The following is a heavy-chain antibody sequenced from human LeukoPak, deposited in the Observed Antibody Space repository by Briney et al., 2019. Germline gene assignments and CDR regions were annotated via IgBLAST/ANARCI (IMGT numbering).Heavy chain of an antibody. J-gene: IGHJ4*02. CDR3: ARVAAGYSVNYFDY. CDR2: ISTGSSTT. D-gene: IGHD4-23*01. Sequence: GGSLRLSCAASEFAFSTYNMDWVRQAPGKGLEWVSYISTGSSTTYYADSVKGRFTISRDNVENSLYLQMNSLRDEDTAVYYCARVAAGYSVNYFDYWGQGTLVTVSS. V-gene: IGHV3-48*02. CDR1: EFAFSTYN.